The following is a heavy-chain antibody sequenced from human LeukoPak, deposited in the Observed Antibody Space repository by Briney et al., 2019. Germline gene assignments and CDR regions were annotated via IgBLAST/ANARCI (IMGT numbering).Heavy chain of an antibody. CDR1: GYTFISYG. Sequence: ASVKVSCKASGYTFISYGISWVRQAPGQGLEWMGWISAYNGNTNYVQKLQGRVTMTTDTSTSTAYMELRSLRSDDTAVYYCARTRLYYYYGMDVWGQGTTVTVSS. D-gene: IGHD1-1*01. CDR3: ARTRLYYYYGMDV. J-gene: IGHJ6*02. V-gene: IGHV1-18*01. CDR2: ISAYNGNT.